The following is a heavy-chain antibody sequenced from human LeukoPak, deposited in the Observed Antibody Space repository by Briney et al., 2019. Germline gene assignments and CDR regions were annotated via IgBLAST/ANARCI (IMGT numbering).Heavy chain of an antibody. V-gene: IGHV3-11*01. CDR3: ARDRYSYGEADY. Sequence: GGFLRLSCAASGFTFSDYYMSWIRQAPGKGLEWVSYISSSGSTIYYADSVKGRFTISKDNAKNSLYLQMNSLRAEDTAVYYCARDRYSYGEADYWGQGTLVTVSS. J-gene: IGHJ4*02. CDR2: ISSSGSTI. CDR1: GFTFSDYY. D-gene: IGHD5-18*01.